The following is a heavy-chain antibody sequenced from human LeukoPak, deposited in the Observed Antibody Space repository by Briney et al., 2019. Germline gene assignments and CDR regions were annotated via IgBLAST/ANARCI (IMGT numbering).Heavy chain of an antibody. Sequence: ASVKVSCKASGYTFTGYYMHWVRQAPGQGLEWMGWIYPNSGGTNYAQKFQGRVTMTRDTSISTAYMELSRLRSDDTAVYYCARGHTHTYYYDSSGYSDLDYWGQGTLVTVSS. CDR3: ARGHTHTYYYDSSGYSDLDY. CDR1: GYTFTGYY. J-gene: IGHJ4*02. D-gene: IGHD3-22*01. CDR2: IYPNSGGT. V-gene: IGHV1-2*02.